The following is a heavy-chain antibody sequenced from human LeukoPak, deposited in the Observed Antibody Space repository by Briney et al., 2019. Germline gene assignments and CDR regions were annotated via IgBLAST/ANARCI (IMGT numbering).Heavy chain of an antibody. D-gene: IGHD6-13*01. V-gene: IGHV1-69*04. Sequence: ASVKLSCKACGGTFSSYAISWVRQAPGQGLEWMGRIIPILGIANYAQKFQGRVTITADKSTSTAYMELSSLRSEDTAVYYCARAYSSSWAVDYWGQGTLVTVSS. J-gene: IGHJ4*02. CDR1: GGTFSSYA. CDR2: IIPILGIA. CDR3: ARAYSSSWAVDY.